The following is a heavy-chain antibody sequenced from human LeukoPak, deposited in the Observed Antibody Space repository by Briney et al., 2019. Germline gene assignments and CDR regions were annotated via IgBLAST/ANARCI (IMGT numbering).Heavy chain of an antibody. CDR2: INRSGST. J-gene: IGHJ4*02. V-gene: IGHV4-34*01. CDR3: ARVARQGYYFDY. Sequence: SETLSLTCAVYGGSFSGYYWSWIRQPPGKGLEWIGEINRSGSTNYNPSLKSRVTISVDTSKNQFSLKLSSVTAADTAVYYCARVARQGYYFDYWGQGTLVTVSS. CDR1: GGSFSGYY.